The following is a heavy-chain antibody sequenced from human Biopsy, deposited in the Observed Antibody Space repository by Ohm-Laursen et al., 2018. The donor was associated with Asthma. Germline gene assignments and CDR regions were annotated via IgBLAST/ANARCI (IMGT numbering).Heavy chain of an antibody. CDR3: AKERYYDFWSGYPI. CDR1: GFSFSRYG. V-gene: IGHV3-30*18. D-gene: IGHD3-3*01. Sequence: LSLTCAASGFSFSRYGMHWVRQAPGKGLEWVAVMSFDGRQTYYADSVKGRFTISRDNSKNTLYLQMNSLRAEDTAVYYCAKERYYDFWSGYPIWGQGTMVTVSS. J-gene: IGHJ3*02. CDR2: MSFDGRQT.